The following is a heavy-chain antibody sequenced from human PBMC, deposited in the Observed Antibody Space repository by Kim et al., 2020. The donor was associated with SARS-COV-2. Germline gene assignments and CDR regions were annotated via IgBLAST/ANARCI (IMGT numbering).Heavy chain of an antibody. D-gene: IGHD3-22*01. CDR1: GGSISSSNW. V-gene: IGHV4-4*02. CDR3: ARDRGRITMIVVVNDAFEI. Sequence: SETLSLTCAVSGGSISSSNWWSWVRQPPGKGLEWIGEIYHSGSTNYNPSLKSRVTISVDKSKNQFSLKLSSVTAADTAVYYCARDRGRITMIVVVNDAFEIWGQGTMVTVSS. CDR2: IYHSGST. J-gene: IGHJ3*02.